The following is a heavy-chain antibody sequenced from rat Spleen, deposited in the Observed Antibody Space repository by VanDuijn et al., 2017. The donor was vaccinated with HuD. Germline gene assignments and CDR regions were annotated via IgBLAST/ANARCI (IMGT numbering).Heavy chain of an antibody. J-gene: IGHJ1*01. Sequence: EVQLVESGGGFVQPGRSLKLSCAASGFTFSDYNMAWVRQAPKKGLEWVATISYDGSSTYYRDSVKGRFTISRDNAKSTLYLQMNSLRSEDTATYYCTRVTGKPYWYFDFWGPGTMVTVSS. D-gene: IGHD5-1*01. CDR1: GFTFSDYN. CDR3: TRVTGKPYWYFDF. CDR2: ISYDGSST. V-gene: IGHV5-7*01.